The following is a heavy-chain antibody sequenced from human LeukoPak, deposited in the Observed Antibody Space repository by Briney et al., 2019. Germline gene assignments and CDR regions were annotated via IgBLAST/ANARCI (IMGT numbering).Heavy chain of an antibody. CDR3: AREPRSSGRPFDY. J-gene: IGHJ4*02. D-gene: IGHD1-26*01. Sequence: PGGSLRLSCAASGFTFSSYSMNWVRQAPGKGLEWVSYISSSSGTIYYADSVKGRFTISRDNAKNSLYLQMNSLRAEDTAVYYCAREPRSSGRPFDYWGQGTLVTVSS. CDR2: ISSSSGTI. CDR1: GFTFSSYS. V-gene: IGHV3-48*01.